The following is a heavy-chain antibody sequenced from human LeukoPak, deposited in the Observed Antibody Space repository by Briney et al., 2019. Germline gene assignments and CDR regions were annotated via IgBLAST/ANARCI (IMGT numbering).Heavy chain of an antibody. CDR3: AREGGDFGAFDV. CDR2: ISYTGGNE. CDR1: GLYFDSHA. V-gene: IGHV3-30*04. D-gene: IGHD3-10*01. Sequence: GGSLRLSCAASGLYFDSHAMHWVRQAPGKGLEWVAFISYTGGNEYYADPVKGRFTISRDNSKNTLYLQMNSLRTEDTAVYFCAREGGDFGAFDVWGQGTMVTVSS. J-gene: IGHJ3*01.